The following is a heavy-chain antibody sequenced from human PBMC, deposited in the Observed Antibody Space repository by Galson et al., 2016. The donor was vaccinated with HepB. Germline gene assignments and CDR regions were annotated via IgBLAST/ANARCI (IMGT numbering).Heavy chain of an antibody. CDR2: INWNGGST. CDR1: GFTFDDYG. V-gene: IGHV3-20*01. D-gene: IGHD3-3*01. CDR3: ARGGTIWRAYGMDV. J-gene: IGHJ6*02. Sequence: SLRLSCAASGFTFDDYGMSWVRQAPGKGLEWVSGINWNGGSTDYVDSVKGRFTISRDNGKNYLYLQMNSLRAEDTALYHCARGGTIWRAYGMDVWGLGTMVTVSS.